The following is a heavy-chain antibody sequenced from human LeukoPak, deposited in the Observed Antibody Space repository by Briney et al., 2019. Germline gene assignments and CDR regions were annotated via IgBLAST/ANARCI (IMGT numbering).Heavy chain of an antibody. CDR2: INPNSGGT. V-gene: IGHV1-2*06. CDR1: GYTFTGYY. CDR3: AREIRITMRPFDP. J-gene: IGHJ5*02. Sequence: ASVKVSCKASGYTFTGYYMHWVRQAPGQGLEWMGRINPNSGGTNYAQKFQGRVAMTRDTSISTAYMELSRLRSDDTAVYYCAREIRITMRPFDPWGQGTLVTVSS. D-gene: IGHD3-22*01.